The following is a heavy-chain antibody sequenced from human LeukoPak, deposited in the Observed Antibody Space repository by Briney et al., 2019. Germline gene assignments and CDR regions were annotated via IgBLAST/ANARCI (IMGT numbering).Heavy chain of an antibody. V-gene: IGHV1-2*02. CDR2: INPYSGDT. J-gene: IGHJ4*02. CDR1: GYTFTGYY. Sequence: ASVKVSCKASGYTFTGYYIHGVRQAPGQGLEWMGWINPYSGDTAYAQKFQGRVTMTRDTSINTAYMELNRLKFDDTAVYYCARGTMNLDSWGQGTLVTVSS. CDR3: ARGTMNLDS. D-gene: IGHD3-22*01.